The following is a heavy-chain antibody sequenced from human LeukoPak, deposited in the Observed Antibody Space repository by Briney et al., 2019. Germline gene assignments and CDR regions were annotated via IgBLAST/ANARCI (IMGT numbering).Heavy chain of an antibody. V-gene: IGHV3-21*01. CDR1: GFTFSSYS. Sequence: PGGSLRLSCAASGFTFSSYSMNWVRQAPGKGLEWVSSISSSSSYIYYADSVKGRFTISRDNAKNSLYLQMNSLRAEDTAVYYCASQMGTHSGEPYQLGLYAIDYWGQGTLVTVSS. J-gene: IGHJ4*02. D-gene: IGHD2-2*01. CDR2: ISSSSSYI. CDR3: ASQMGTHSGEPYQLGLYAIDY.